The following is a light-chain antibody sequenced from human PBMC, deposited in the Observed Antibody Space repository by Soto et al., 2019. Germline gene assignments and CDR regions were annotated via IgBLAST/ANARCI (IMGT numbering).Light chain of an antibody. V-gene: IGKV3-11*01. CDR3: QQRGNWPLT. CDR1: QSVGSY. J-gene: IGKJ1*01. CDR2: DAS. Sequence: EIVLTQSPATLSLSPGERATLSCRASQSVGSYFAWYQQKPGQAPRLLIYDASNRATGIPARFSGSGSGTDFTLTISSREPEDFAVYYCQQRGNWPLTFGQGTKVEIK.